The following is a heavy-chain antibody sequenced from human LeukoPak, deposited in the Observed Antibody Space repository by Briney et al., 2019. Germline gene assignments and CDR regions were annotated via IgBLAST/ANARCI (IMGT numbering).Heavy chain of an antibody. Sequence: SGGSLRLSCAASGFTVSSNYMSWVRQAPGKGLVWVSRINSDGSNTNYADSVKGRSTISRDNAKNTVYLQMNSLRAEDTAVYYCARGRGPYGWFDPWGQGTLVTVSS. CDR3: ARGRGPYGWFDP. D-gene: IGHD3-10*01. V-gene: IGHV3-74*01. J-gene: IGHJ5*02. CDR2: INSDGSNT. CDR1: GFTVSSNY.